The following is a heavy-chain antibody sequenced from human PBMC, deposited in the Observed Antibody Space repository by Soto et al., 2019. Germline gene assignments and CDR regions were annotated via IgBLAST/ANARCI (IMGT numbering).Heavy chain of an antibody. CDR1: GGSISSRRYY. CDR2: RYYSGST. J-gene: IGHJ6*02. V-gene: IGHV4-39*01. Sequence: QLQLQESGPGRLKPSETLSLTCTVSGGSISSRRYYWGWFRQPPGKGLEWIGSRYYSGSTYYNPSLMSRVTISVDTSKTQFSLKLSSVTAADTAVYYCAADTVTLYYYYYGMDVSGQGPTVTVSS. D-gene: IGHD4-17*01. CDR3: AADTVTLYYYYYGMDV.